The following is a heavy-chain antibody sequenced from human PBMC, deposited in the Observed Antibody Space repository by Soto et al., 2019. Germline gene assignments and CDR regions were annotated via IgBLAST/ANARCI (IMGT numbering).Heavy chain of an antibody. CDR2: INYNRRT. CDR1: GTSIRSSNYY. J-gene: IGHJ5*02. V-gene: IGHV4-39*01. D-gene: IGHD2-8*02. Sequence: QLQLQELGPGLVKPSETLSLTCSVSGTSIRSSNYYWGWVRQPPGKGLEWIGSINYNRRTYQNPSLKSRATISIDTSENQFSLKLTSVTAADTAVYFCARLSGGRSVYFDPWGQGILVTVSS. CDR3: ARLSGGRSVYFDP.